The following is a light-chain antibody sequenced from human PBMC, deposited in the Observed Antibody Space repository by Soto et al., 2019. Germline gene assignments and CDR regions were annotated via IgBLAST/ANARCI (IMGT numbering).Light chain of an antibody. CDR3: QQFHSFSRT. CDR2: DAS. CDR1: QNINSW. V-gene: IGKV1-5*01. Sequence: DIQMTQSRSTLSASVGDRVTITCRASQNINSWLAWYQQKPGKAPNLLIYDASTLESGVPSRFSGSGSGTEFTLTISSLQPEDFATYYCQQFHSFSRTFGQGTKVEVK. J-gene: IGKJ1*01.